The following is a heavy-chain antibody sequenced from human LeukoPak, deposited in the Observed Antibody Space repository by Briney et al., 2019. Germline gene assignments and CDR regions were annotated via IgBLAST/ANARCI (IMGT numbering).Heavy chain of an antibody. CDR3: TRDTQVTTNDAFDI. D-gene: IGHD2-21*02. CDR1: GGSISSGGYY. CDR2: IYYSGST. Sequence: PSQTLSLTCTVSGGSISSGGYYWSWIRQHPGKGLEWIGYIYYSGSTYYNPSLKSRVTISVDTSKNQFSLKLSSVTAADTAVYYCTRDTQVTTNDAFDIWGQGTMVTVSS. J-gene: IGHJ3*02. V-gene: IGHV4-31*03.